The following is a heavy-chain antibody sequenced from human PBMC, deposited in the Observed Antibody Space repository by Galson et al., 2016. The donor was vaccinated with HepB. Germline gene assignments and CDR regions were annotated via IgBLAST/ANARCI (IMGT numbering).Heavy chain of an antibody. CDR1: GFSLSTSGVG. J-gene: IGHJ4*02. CDR2: IYWDDDQ. CDR3: ARFDFGGNFLDY. D-gene: IGHD4-23*01. Sequence: PALVKPTQTLTLTCTFSGFSLSTSGVGVGWIRQPPGKALEWLALIYWDDDQYYTTSLKTRLTISKDTSKNQVLLTMTNMDPVDTATYYCARFDFGGNFLDYWGQGTLVTVSS. V-gene: IGHV2-70*12.